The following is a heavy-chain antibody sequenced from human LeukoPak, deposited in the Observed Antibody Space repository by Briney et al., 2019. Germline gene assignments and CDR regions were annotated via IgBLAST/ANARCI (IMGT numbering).Heavy chain of an antibody. CDR1: GFYVSGNY. CDR3: VKIGLSTENFDY. D-gene: IGHD3/OR15-3a*01. Sequence: GGSLRLSCAASGFYVSGNYMSWVRQAPGKGLEWVSVLYTGGDTYYADSVKSRFTLSRDNSKNTLFLQMNSLRAEDTAVYYCVKIGLSTENFDYWGQGALVTVSS. V-gene: IGHV3-53*01. CDR2: LYTGGDT. J-gene: IGHJ4*02.